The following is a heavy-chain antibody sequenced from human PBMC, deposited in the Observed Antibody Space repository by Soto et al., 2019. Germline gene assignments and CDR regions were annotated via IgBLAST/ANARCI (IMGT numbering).Heavy chain of an antibody. J-gene: IGHJ6*03. CDR2: MNPNSGNT. CDR3: ARVEQPDTFYYYYYYMDV. D-gene: IGHD6-13*01. V-gene: IGHV1-8*01. Sequence: GASVKVSCKASGYTFTSYDINWVRQATGQGLEWMGWMNPNSGNTGYAQKLQGRVTMTRNTSISTAYMELSSLRSEDTAVYYCARVEQPDTFYYYYYYMDVWGKGTTVTVSS. CDR1: GYTFTSYD.